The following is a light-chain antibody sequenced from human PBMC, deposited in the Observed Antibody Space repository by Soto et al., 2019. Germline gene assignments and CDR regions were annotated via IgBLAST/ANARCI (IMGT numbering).Light chain of an antibody. CDR1: SSDVGTYNY. V-gene: IGLV2-14*01. CDR2: EVS. CDR3: SSFTSSSTDV. Sequence: QSALTQPASVSGSPGQSITISCTATSSDVGTYNYVSWYQLHPGKAPKLMVYEVSNRPSGVSNRFSGSKSGNTASPTISGLQAEDEADYHCSSFTSSSTDVLGTGTKLTVL. J-gene: IGLJ1*01.